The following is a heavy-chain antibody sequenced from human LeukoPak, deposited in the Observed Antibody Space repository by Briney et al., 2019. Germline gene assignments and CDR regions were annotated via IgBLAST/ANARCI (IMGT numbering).Heavy chain of an antibody. Sequence: GASVKVSCKASGYTFTGYYMHWVRQAPGQGLEWMGWINPNSGGTNYAQKFQGRVTMTRDTYISTAYMELSRLRSDDTAVYYCAVMTTVVTPNFDYWGQGTLVTVSS. J-gene: IGHJ4*02. V-gene: IGHV1-2*02. CDR3: AVMTTVVTPNFDY. CDR1: GYTFTGYY. CDR2: INPNSGGT. D-gene: IGHD4-23*01.